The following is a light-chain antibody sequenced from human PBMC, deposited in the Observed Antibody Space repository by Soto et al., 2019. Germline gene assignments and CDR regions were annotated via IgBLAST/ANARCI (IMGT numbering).Light chain of an antibody. CDR3: QAWDSSTHYG. V-gene: IGLV3-1*01. Sequence: SYELTQPPSVSVSPGQTASLTCSGEKLGDKYACWYQQKPGQSPVLVIYQDSKRPSGIPERFSGSNSGNTATLTISGTQAMDEADYYCQAWDSSTHYGFGTGTKRTVL. CDR2: QDS. CDR1: KLGDKY. J-gene: IGLJ1*01.